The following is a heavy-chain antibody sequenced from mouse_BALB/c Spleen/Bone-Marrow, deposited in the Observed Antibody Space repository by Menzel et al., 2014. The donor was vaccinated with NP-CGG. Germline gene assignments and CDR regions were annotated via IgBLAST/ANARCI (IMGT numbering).Heavy chain of an antibody. CDR1: GYTLTNSR. V-gene: IGHV1S130*01. Sequence: VQLHESGSELVTPGASVKLSCKASGYTLTNSRIHWAKQRPGQGLEWIGEIHPPSGNTNYNEKFKGKATLTADTSSSTAYLDLGSLTSEDSAVYYCARDHTYTSCFDYWGQGTPLTVS. CDR2: IHPPSGNT. J-gene: IGHJ2*01. CDR3: ARDHTYTSCFDY.